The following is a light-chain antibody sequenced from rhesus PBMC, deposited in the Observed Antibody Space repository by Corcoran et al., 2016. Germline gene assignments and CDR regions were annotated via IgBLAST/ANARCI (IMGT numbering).Light chain of an antibody. CDR1: QGISSY. CDR2: NAN. V-gene: IGKV1-32*01. J-gene: IGKJ1*01. Sequence: DIQMTQSPSSLSASVGDRVTITCRASQGISSYLNWYQQKPGKATKLLIYNANRLESGVPSRFSGSGSGTEFTLTISSRQPEDFATYYCQQYNSLPWTFGQGTKVEIK. CDR3: QQYNSLPWT.